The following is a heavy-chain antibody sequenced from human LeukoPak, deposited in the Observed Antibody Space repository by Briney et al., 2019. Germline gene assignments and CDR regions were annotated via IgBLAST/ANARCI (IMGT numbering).Heavy chain of an antibody. CDR3: AGTGYSSSWSFDY. Sequence: PGGSLRLSCAASGFTHSSYSMHWVRQAPGKGLEWVSSISSSSSYIYYADSVKGRFTISRDNAKNSLYLQMNSLRAEDTAVYYCAGTGYSSSWSFDYWGQGTLVTVSS. V-gene: IGHV3-21*01. CDR1: GFTHSSYS. J-gene: IGHJ4*02. CDR2: ISSSSSYI. D-gene: IGHD6-13*01.